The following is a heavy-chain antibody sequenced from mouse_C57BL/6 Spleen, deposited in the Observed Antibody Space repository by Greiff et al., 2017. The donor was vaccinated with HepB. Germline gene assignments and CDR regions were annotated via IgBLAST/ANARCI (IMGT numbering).Heavy chain of an antibody. CDR3: TEGYFDY. Sequence: EVQLQQSGAELVRPGASVKLSCTASGFNIKDDYMHWVKQRPEQGLEWIGWIDPEKGDTEYASKFQGKATITADTSSNTAYLQLSSLTSEDTAVYCCTEGYFDYWGQGTTLTVSS. CDR2: IDPEKGDT. V-gene: IGHV14-4*01. J-gene: IGHJ2*01. CDR1: GFNIKDDY.